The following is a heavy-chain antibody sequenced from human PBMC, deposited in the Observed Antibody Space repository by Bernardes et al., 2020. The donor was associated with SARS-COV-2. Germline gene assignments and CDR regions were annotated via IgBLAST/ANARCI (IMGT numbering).Heavy chain of an antibody. V-gene: IGHV3-7*03. D-gene: IGHD1-26*01. CDR2: IKEDGSVK. CDR3: ARDWTKGATDY. J-gene: IGHJ4*02. CDR1: GFTFSSSW. Sequence: GGSLRLSCEASGFTFSSSWMSWVRQAPGKGLEWVANIKEDGSVKNYVHSVKGRFTISRDNAKSSVFLQMNSLTAEDTAVYFCARDWTKGATDYWGQGTLVTVSS.